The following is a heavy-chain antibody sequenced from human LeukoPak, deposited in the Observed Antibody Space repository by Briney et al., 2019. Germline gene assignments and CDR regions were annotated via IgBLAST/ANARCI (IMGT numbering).Heavy chain of an antibody. V-gene: IGHV4-59*01. CDR3: ARGGTWDTAYYYMDV. D-gene: IGHD5-18*01. CDR1: GGSISTYY. J-gene: IGHJ6*03. CDR2: IYYTGST. Sequence: ASETLSLTCSVSGGSISTYYWSWIRQPPEKGLEWIGYIYYTGSTNYNPSLKSRVTISVDMSKNQFSLKLSSVTAADTAVYYCARGGTWDTAYYYMDVWGKGTTVTVSS.